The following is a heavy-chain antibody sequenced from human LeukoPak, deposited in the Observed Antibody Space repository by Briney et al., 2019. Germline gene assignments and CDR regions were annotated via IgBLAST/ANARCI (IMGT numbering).Heavy chain of an antibody. D-gene: IGHD2-15*01. CDR1: GFTFSRYW. Sequence: GGSLRLSCAASGFTFSRYWMHWVRQGPGKGLVWVSRINSDGSSTSYADSVKGRFTISRDNAKNTLYLQTNSLRAEDTAVYYCAREAGRGAYYYYGMDVWGQGTTVTVSS. V-gene: IGHV3-74*01. CDR3: AREAGRGAYYYYGMDV. CDR2: INSDGSST. J-gene: IGHJ6*02.